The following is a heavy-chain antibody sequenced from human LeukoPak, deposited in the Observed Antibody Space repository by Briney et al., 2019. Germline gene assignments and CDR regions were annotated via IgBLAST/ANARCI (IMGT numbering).Heavy chain of an antibody. D-gene: IGHD3-22*01. J-gene: IGHJ4*02. CDR1: GGSISSYY. Sequence: PSETLSLTCTVSGGSISSYYWSWIRQPPGQGLEWIGYIYYSGSTNYNPSLKSRVTISVDTSKNQFSLKLSSVTAADTAVYYCAGTYYYDSSGYSAIDYWGQGTLVSVSS. V-gene: IGHV4-59*08. CDR3: AGTYYYDSSGYSAIDY. CDR2: IYYSGST.